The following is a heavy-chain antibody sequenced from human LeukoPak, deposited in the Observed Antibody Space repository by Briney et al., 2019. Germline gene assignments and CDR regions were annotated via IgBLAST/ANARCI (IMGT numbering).Heavy chain of an antibody. CDR1: GFTFSSYR. Sequence: GGSLRLSCAASGFTFSSYRMNWVRQAPGKGLEWVSYISSSSSTIYYADSVKGRFTISRDNAKNSLYLQMNSLRAEDTAVYYCARGGSSGWYVWRPFDYWGQGTLVTVSS. J-gene: IGHJ4*02. CDR2: ISSSSSTI. D-gene: IGHD6-19*01. CDR3: ARGGSSGWYVWRPFDY. V-gene: IGHV3-48*01.